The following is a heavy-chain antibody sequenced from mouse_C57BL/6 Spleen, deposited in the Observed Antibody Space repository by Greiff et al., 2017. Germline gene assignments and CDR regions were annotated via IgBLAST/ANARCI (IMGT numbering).Heavy chain of an antibody. CDR3: AKNALYYDYDQGYYFDY. V-gene: IGHV2-5*01. D-gene: IGHD2-4*01. Sequence: VKVVESGPGLVQPSQSLSITCTVSGFSLTSYGVHWVRQSPGKGLEWLGVIWRGGSTDYNAAFMSRLSITKDNSKSQVFFKMNSLQADDTAIYYCAKNALYYDYDQGYYFDYWGQGTTLTVSS. CDR2: IWRGGST. J-gene: IGHJ2*01. CDR1: GFSLTSYG.